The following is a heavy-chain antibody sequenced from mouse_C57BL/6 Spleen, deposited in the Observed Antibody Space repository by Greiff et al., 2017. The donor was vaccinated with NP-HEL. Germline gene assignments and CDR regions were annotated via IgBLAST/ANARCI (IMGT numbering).Heavy chain of an antibody. CDR3: ARDMGDYDSYAMDY. CDR2: ISDGGSYT. Sequence: EVMLVESGGGLVKPGGSLKLSCAASGFTFSSYAMSWVRQTPEKRLEWVATISDGGSYTYYPDNVKGRFTISRDNAKNNLYLQMSHLKSEDTAMYYCARDMGDYDSYAMDYWGQGTSVTVSS. D-gene: IGHD2-4*01. CDR1: GFTFSSYA. V-gene: IGHV5-4*01. J-gene: IGHJ4*01.